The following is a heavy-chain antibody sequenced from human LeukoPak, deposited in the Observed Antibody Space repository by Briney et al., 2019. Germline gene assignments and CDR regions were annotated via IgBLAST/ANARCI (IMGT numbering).Heavy chain of an antibody. J-gene: IGHJ3*02. D-gene: IGHD6-19*01. Sequence: VASVKVSCMASGYTFNTYGISWVRQAPGQGLEWMGWISTYDGNTNYAQNLQGRVTMTTDTSTRTAYMELRSLRSGDTAVYYCARWSYSSDWYFGTFDIWGQGTTVTISS. CDR1: GYTFNTYG. V-gene: IGHV1-18*01. CDR2: ISTYDGNT. CDR3: ARWSYSSDWYFGTFDI.